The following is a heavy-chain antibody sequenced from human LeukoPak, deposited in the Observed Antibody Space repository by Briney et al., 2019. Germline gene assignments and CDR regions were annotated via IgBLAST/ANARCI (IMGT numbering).Heavy chain of an antibody. J-gene: IGHJ4*02. CDR3: ARDRAEPYYFDY. CDR1: GFTFSTYA. CDR2: ISGSGDST. V-gene: IGHV3-23*01. D-gene: IGHD1-26*01. Sequence: GGSLRLSCAASGFTFSTYAVNWVRQAPGKGLEWVSTISGSGDSTYYADSVKGRFTISRDNSKDTLYLQMNSLRVEDTAVYYCARDRAEPYYFDYWGQGTLVTVSS.